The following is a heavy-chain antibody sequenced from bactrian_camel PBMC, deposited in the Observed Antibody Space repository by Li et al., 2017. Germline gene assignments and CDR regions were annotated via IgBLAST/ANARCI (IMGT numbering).Heavy chain of an antibody. Sequence: SGNTYNLNCLGWFRQAPGMEREQVAVFIYTFGRTTRYAESVKGRFTISKDNAKNILYLQMNSLKPEDTAMYYCAKDTARSCYYDASTRFLLALYIVWGQGTQVTVS. CDR3: AKDTARSCYYDASTRFLLALYIV. V-gene: IGHV3-2*01. D-gene: IGHD2*01. J-gene: IGHJ4*01. CDR2: IYTFGRTT. CDR1: GNTYNLNC.